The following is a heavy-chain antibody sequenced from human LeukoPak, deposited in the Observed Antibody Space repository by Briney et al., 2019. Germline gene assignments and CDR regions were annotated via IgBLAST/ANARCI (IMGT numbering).Heavy chain of an antibody. CDR2: IYPGDSDT. J-gene: IGHJ4*02. V-gene: IGHV5-51*01. Sequence: GESLKISCKASGYSFTNYWIGWVRQMPGKGLEWMAIIYPGDSDTRYNPSFQGQVTISADKSISTAYLQWSSLKASDTAMYYCATYNRGFYYFDYWGQGTLVTVSS. CDR3: ATYNRGFYYFDY. CDR1: GYSFTNYW. D-gene: IGHD1-1*01.